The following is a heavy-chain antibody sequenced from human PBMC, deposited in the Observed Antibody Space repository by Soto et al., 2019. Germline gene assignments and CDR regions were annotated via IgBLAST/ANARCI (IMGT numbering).Heavy chain of an antibody. D-gene: IGHD6-19*01. Sequence: GGSLRLSCAASGFTFSSYAMHWVRQAPGKGLEWVAVISYDGSNKYYADSVKGRFTISRDNSKNTLYLQMNSLRAEDTAVYYCARDEGSGWSHTDYWGQGTLVTVSS. V-gene: IGHV3-30-3*01. CDR2: ISYDGSNK. CDR1: GFTFSSYA. J-gene: IGHJ4*02. CDR3: ARDEGSGWSHTDY.